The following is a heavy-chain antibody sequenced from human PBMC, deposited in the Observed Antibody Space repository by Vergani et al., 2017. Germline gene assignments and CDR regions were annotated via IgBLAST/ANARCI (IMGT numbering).Heavy chain of an antibody. V-gene: IGHV1-18*01. CDR2: ISAYNGNP. CDR1: GYTFTSYG. J-gene: IGHJ4*02. D-gene: IGHD5-12*01. Sequence: QVQLVQSGAEVKKPGASVTVSCKASGYTFTSYGISWVRQSPGQGLEWLGWISAYNGNPNNAQKLQGRVTMTTDTSTSTAYMELRSLRSDDTAGYYCAREQRRLRLWRGVDYWGQGTLVTVSS. CDR3: AREQRRLRLWRGVDY.